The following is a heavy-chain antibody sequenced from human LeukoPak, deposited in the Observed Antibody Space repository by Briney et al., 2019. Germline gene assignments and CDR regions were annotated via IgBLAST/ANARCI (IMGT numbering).Heavy chain of an antibody. V-gene: IGHV4-59*01. Sequence: ASETLSLTCTVSGGSISSYYWSWIRQPPGKGLEWIGYIYYSGSTNYNPSLKSRVTISVDTSKNQFSLKLSSVSAADTAVYYCARVAGYTPMNTVYYFDYWGQGTLVTVSS. CDR2: IYYSGST. CDR1: GGSISSYY. CDR3: ARVAGYTPMNTVYYFDY. J-gene: IGHJ4*02. D-gene: IGHD5-18*01.